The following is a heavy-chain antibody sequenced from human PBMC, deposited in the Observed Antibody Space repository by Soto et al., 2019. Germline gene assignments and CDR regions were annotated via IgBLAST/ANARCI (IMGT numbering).Heavy chain of an antibody. CDR2: IYPNDSDT. J-gene: IGHJ3*01. CDR1: GYTFPNYW. CDR3: AAGYTTGLDAFDV. D-gene: IGHD6-19*01. V-gene: IGHV5-51*01. Sequence: PGGSLKISCKGPGYTFPNYWIGWVRQMPGKGLDWMGMIYPNDSDTRYSPSFQGQVTISTDKSITTAYLQWSSLKASDTAMYYCAAGYTTGLDAFDVWGQGTMVTVSS.